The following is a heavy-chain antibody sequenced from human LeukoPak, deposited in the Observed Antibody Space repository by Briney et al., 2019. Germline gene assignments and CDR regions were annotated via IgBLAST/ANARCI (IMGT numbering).Heavy chain of an antibody. CDR3: ARAGGYTYGRELDP. D-gene: IGHD5-18*01. Sequence: GGSLRLSCAASGFYVNTNYMNGVRQAPGKGVEGVSVIYSGGTTYYTASVKGRFTISRDNSKNTVYLQMNSLRVEDTAVYYCARAGGYTYGRELDPWGQGTLVTVSS. CDR2: IYSGGTT. CDR1: GFYVNTNY. J-gene: IGHJ5*02. V-gene: IGHV3-53*01.